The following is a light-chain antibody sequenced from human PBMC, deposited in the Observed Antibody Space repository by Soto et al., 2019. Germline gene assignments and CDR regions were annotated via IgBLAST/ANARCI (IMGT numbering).Light chain of an antibody. CDR1: SSNIGSNT. CDR2: KNN. J-gene: IGLJ2*01. Sequence: QSVLTQPPSASETPGQRVTISCSGSSSNIGSNTVNWYQQRPGTATKLLIYKNNQRPSGVPDRVSGSKSGTSASLAISGLQSEDEADYYCAAWDDSLNGVIFGGGTKLTVL. CDR3: AAWDDSLNGVI. V-gene: IGLV1-44*01.